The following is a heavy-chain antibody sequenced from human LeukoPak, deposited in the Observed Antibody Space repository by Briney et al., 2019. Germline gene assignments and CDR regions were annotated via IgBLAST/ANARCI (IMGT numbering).Heavy chain of an antibody. D-gene: IGHD2-2*01. V-gene: IGHV3-7*01. CDR2: IKRDGSET. CDR1: GFTVNNNY. Sequence: GGSLRLSSAASGFTVNNNYMSWVRQAPGRGLEWVANIKRDGSETYYVDSVKGRFTISKDDAKDSLFLQMNNLRAEDTAVYYCARQASNSWFYFDHWGQGILVTVSS. CDR3: ARQASNSWFYFDH. J-gene: IGHJ4*02.